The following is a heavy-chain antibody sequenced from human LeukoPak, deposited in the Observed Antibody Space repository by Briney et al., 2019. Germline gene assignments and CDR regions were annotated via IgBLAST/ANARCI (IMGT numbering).Heavy chain of an antibody. CDR1: GFTFSSYA. Sequence: PGGSLRLSCAVSGFTFSSYAMSWVRQAPGKGLEWVSAISGSGGSTYYADSVKGRFTISRDNSKNTLYLQMNSLRAEDTAVYYCAKAHYGSGSYYNDYWGQGTLVTVSS. D-gene: IGHD3-10*01. J-gene: IGHJ4*02. CDR3: AKAHYGSGSYYNDY. V-gene: IGHV3-23*01. CDR2: ISGSGGST.